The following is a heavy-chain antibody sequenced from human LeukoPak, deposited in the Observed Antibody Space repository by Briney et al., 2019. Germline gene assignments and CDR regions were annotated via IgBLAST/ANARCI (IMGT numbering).Heavy chain of an antibody. CDR1: GYSFSTYW. Sequence: GESLKISCKGLGYSFSTYWNAWVRQRPGKGLEWMGISYPGGSGTRYDPSFQGQVTISADTSTSTAYLQWSSLRASDTAMYYCARASRDGYNQNFDHWGQGTQVTVSS. CDR2: SYPGGSGT. CDR3: ARASRDGYNQNFDH. V-gene: IGHV5-51*01. J-gene: IGHJ4*02. D-gene: IGHD5-24*01.